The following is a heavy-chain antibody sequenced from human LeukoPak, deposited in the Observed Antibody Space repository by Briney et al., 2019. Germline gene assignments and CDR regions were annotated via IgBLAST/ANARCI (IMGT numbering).Heavy chain of an antibody. J-gene: IGHJ4*02. V-gene: IGHV4-59*12. D-gene: IGHD3-9*01. Sequence: MSSETLSLTCTVSGGSISSYYWSWIRQPPGKGLEWIGYIYYSGSTNYNPSLKSRVTISVDTSKNQFSLKLSSVTAADTAVYYCARGGYDILTGYQTRKDLDYWGQGTLVTVSS. CDR1: GGSISSYY. CDR3: ARGGYDILTGYQTRKDLDY. CDR2: IYYSGST.